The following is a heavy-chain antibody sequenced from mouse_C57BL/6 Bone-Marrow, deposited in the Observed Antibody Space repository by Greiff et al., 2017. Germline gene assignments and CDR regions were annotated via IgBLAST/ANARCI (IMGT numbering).Heavy chain of an antibody. CDR2: IDPSDSYT. CDR1: GYTFTSYW. D-gene: IGHD3-2*02. V-gene: IGHV1-50*01. CDR3: AREGSSGYY. Sequence: QVQLQQPGAELVKPGASVKLSCKASGYTFTSYWMQWVKQRPGQGLEWIGEIDPSDSYTNYNQKFKGKATLTVDTSSSTAYMQRSSLTSEDSAVYYCAREGSSGYYWGQGTTLTVSS. J-gene: IGHJ2*01.